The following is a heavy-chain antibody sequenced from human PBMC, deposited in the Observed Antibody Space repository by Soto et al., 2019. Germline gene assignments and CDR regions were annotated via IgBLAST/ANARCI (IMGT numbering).Heavy chain of an antibody. CDR2: VSPPFRTS. D-gene: IGHD3-10*01. V-gene: IGHV1-69*01. CDR1: GVSFNNNG. J-gene: IGHJ6*02. Sequence: QVQLVQSGAEVKKPGSSVKVSCKTSGVSFNNNGIGWVRQAPGHGLEWMGGVSPPFRTSNYARKFQGRISITADASTGTVNMELSSLTFEDMAHYYCARVLYYGSGSYSPYGMDVWGQGTTVTVSS. CDR3: ARVLYYGSGSYSPYGMDV.